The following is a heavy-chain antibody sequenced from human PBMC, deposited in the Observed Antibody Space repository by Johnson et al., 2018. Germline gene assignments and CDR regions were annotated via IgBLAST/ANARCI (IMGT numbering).Heavy chain of an antibody. CDR1: GFGFSDAW. D-gene: IGHD3-16*01. J-gene: IGHJ3*02. V-gene: IGHV3-15*07. CDR2: IKSRTDGGTT. Sequence: VQLQESGGGLVKPGGSLRLSCEASGFGFSDAWMNWVRQAPGKGLEWVGHIKSRTDGGTTEYPAPVKGRFSISRDDSTNTPFLQMNTLKTEYTAIYYCYTWIWGHSSDVHIWGQGTMVTVAS. CDR3: YTWIWGHSSDVHI.